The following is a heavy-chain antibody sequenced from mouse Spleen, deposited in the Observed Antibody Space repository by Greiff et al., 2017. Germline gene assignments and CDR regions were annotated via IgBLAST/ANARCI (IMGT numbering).Heavy chain of an antibody. Sequence: QVQLQQPGAELVRPGSSVKLSCKASGYTFTSYWMHWVKHRPIQGLEWIGNIDPSDSETHYNQKFKDKATLTVDKSSSTAYMQLSSLTSEDSAVYYCARVGVTRDYYAMDYWGQGTSVTVSS. CDR3: ARVGVTRDYYAMDY. CDR1: GYTFTSYW. V-gene: IGHV1-52*01. CDR2: IDPSDSET. D-gene: IGHD2-2*01. J-gene: IGHJ4*01.